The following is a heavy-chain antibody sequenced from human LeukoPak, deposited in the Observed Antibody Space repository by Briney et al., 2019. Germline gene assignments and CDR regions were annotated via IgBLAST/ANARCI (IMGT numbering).Heavy chain of an antibody. CDR1: GDSIGSYY. Sequence: SETLSLTCTVSGDSIGSYYWSWIRQPPGKGPEWIGYIYYSGSTNYNPSLKSRVTISVDTSKNQFSLKLTSVTAADTAVYYCARSLGAQLPPIHWGQGTLVTVSS. CDR2: IYYSGST. CDR3: ARSLGAQLPPIH. J-gene: IGHJ4*02. V-gene: IGHV4-59*01. D-gene: IGHD2-2*01.